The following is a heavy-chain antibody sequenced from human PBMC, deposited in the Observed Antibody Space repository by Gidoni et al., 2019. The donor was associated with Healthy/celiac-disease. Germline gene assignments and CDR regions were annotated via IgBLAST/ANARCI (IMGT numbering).Heavy chain of an antibody. CDR1: GFGIGSYG. D-gene: IGHD5-12*01. CDR2: IWYDGSNK. V-gene: IGHV3-33*01. CDR3: ASEEESRYDDGQSRFFDY. J-gene: IGHJ4*02. Sequence: QVTLVESGGGVVKPGRCLRLCWAASGFGIGSYGMQWVSQGPGKGLEWVAVIWYDGSNKYYAASVKGRFTISRDNSKNTLYLQMNSLIAEDTAVYYCASEEESRYDDGQSRFFDYWGQGTLVTVSS.